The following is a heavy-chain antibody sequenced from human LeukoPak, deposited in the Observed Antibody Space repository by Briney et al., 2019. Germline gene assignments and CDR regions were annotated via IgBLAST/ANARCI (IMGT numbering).Heavy chain of an antibody. J-gene: IGHJ5*02. CDR2: IYYSGSI. CDR3: ARPVTYDFWSGYPNWFDP. V-gene: IGHV4-39*01. CDR1: GGSISSSSYY. Sequence: SETLSLTCTVSGGSISSSSYYWGWIRQPPGKGLEWIGSIYYSGSIYYNPSLKSRVTISGDTSKNQFSLKLSSVTAADTAVYYCARPVTYDFWSGYPNWFDPWGQGTLVTVSS. D-gene: IGHD3-3*01.